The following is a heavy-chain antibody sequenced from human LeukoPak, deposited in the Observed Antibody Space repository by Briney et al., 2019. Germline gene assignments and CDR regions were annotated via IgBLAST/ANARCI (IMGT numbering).Heavy chain of an antibody. CDR2: ISWNSGSI. Sequence: GGSLRLSCAASGFTFDDYAMHWVRQAPGKGLEWVSGISWNSGSIGYADSVKGRFTISRDNAKNSLYLQMNSLRAEDTALYYCAKDRLTHGGNSYIDYWGQGTLVTVSS. D-gene: IGHD4-23*01. J-gene: IGHJ4*02. CDR1: GFTFDDYA. V-gene: IGHV3-9*01. CDR3: AKDRLTHGGNSYIDY.